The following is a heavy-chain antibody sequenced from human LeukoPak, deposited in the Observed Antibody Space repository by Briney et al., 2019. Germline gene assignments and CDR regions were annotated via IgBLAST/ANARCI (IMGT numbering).Heavy chain of an antibody. Sequence: SETLSLTCTVSGGSISTITYYWGWIRQPPGKGLEWIGSIYYSGSTYYNPSLKSRVTISVDTSKNQFSLKLSSVTAADTAVYYCASRIAAAPFDYWGQGTLVTVSS. CDR3: ASRIAAAPFDY. D-gene: IGHD6-13*01. CDR2: IYYSGST. J-gene: IGHJ4*02. V-gene: IGHV4-39*07. CDR1: GGSISTITYY.